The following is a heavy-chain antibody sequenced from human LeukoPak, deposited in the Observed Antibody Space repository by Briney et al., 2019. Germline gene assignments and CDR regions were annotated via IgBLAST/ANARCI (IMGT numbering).Heavy chain of an antibody. D-gene: IGHD6-19*01. CDR1: GDSFSSVTDY. CDR3: AGERGEEYSSGWYKRNYFDN. Sequence: TSETLSLTCTVSGDSFSSVTDYWAWIRQPPGKGLEWIASGDYSGGTYYNPSLESRVAISADMSKNQFSLKLTSVTGADTAVYYCAGERGEEYSSGWYKRNYFDNWGQGIRVAVSS. V-gene: IGHV4-39*07. J-gene: IGHJ4*02. CDR2: GDYSGGT.